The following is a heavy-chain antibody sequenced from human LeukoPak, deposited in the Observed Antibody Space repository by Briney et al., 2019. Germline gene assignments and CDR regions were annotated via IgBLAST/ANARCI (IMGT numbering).Heavy chain of an antibody. CDR3: ARALSSSWYDDAFDI. CDR1: GYTFTGYY. J-gene: IGHJ3*02. Sequence: GASVTVSCTASGYTFTGYYMHWVRQAPGQGLEWMGRINPNSGGTNYAQKFQGRVTMTRDTSISTAYMELSRLRSDDTAVYYCARALSSSWYDDAFDIWGQGTMVTVSS. D-gene: IGHD6-13*01. CDR2: INPNSGGT. V-gene: IGHV1-2*06.